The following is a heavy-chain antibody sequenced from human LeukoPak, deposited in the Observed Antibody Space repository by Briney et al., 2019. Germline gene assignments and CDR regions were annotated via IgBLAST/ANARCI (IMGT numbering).Heavy chain of an antibody. D-gene: IGHD6-13*01. V-gene: IGHV3-30-3*01. Sequence: GTSLRLSCAASGLTFSNSDMHWVRQSPGKGLEWVAHISPDGDSAYYADSVKGRFTISRDNSKSTLCLQMNSLRAEDTAVYYCARDGETYSSSWYYFDSWGQGTLVTVSS. CDR2: ISPDGDSA. J-gene: IGHJ4*02. CDR3: ARDGETYSSSWYYFDS. CDR1: GLTFSNSD.